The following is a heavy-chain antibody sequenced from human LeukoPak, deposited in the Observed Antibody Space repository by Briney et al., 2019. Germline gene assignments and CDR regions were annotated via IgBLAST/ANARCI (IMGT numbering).Heavy chain of an antibody. Sequence: ASVKVSCKASGYTFTGYYMHWVRQAPGQGLEWMGWINPNSGGTNYAQKFQGRVTMTRDTSISTAYMELRRLRSDDTAVYYCAREYSGSYSLHYGRRGTRVSVSS. CDR2: INPNSGGT. V-gene: IGHV1-2*02. CDR3: AREYSGSYSLHY. D-gene: IGHD1-26*01. CDR1: GYTFTGYY. J-gene: IGHJ4*02.